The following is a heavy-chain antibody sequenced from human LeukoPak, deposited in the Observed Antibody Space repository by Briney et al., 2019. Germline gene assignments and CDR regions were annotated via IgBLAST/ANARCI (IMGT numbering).Heavy chain of an antibody. J-gene: IGHJ4*02. CDR1: GGSISNYY. CDR3: ARGSGGSYYADY. Sequence: PSETLSLTCTVSGGSISNYYWSWIRQPPGKGLEWIGYIYYSGSTNYNPSLKSRVTMSVDTSKNQFSLKLSSVTAADTAVYYCARGSGGSYYADYWGQGTLVTVSS. D-gene: IGHD1-26*01. V-gene: IGHV4-59*12. CDR2: IYYSGST.